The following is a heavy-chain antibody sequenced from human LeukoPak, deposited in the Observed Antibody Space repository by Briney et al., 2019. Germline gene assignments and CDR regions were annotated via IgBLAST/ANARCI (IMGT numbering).Heavy chain of an antibody. CDR2: ISWNSGSI. Sequence: PGRSLRLSCAASGFTFDDYVMHWVRQAPGKGLEWVSGISWNSGSIGYADSVKGRFTISRDNAKSSLYLQMNSLRAEDMALYYCAKGYTAMVPGYFDYWGQGTLVTVSS. J-gene: IGHJ4*02. CDR1: GFTFDDYV. CDR3: AKGYTAMVPGYFDY. V-gene: IGHV3-9*03. D-gene: IGHD5-18*01.